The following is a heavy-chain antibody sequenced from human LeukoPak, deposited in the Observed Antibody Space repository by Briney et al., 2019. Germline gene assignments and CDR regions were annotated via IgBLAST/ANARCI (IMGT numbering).Heavy chain of an antibody. CDR3: ARVAPGGSRSIWYLDL. V-gene: IGHV4-39*01. D-gene: IGHD3-16*01. CDR1: GGSISSSSYY. CDR2: IYYSGST. J-gene: IGHJ2*01. Sequence: SETLSLTCTVSGGSISSSSYYWGWIRQPPGKGLEWIGSIYYSGSTYYHPSLKSRVTISVDTSKNQFSLKLSSVTAADTAVYYCARVAPGGSRSIWYLDLCGRSTLVTVSS.